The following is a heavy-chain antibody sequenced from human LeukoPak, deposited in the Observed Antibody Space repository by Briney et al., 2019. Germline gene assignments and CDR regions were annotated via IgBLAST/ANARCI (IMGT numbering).Heavy chain of an antibody. CDR3: AREPTSYYYDSTLFDY. CDR1: GFTFSSYS. D-gene: IGHD3-22*01. V-gene: IGHV3-21*01. J-gene: IGHJ4*02. CDR2: ISSSSSYI. Sequence: GGSLRLSCAASGFTFSSYSMNWVRQAPGKGLEWASSISSSSSYIYYADSVKGRFTISRDNAKNSLYLQMNSLRAEDTAVYYCAREPTSYYYDSTLFDYWGQGTLVTVSS.